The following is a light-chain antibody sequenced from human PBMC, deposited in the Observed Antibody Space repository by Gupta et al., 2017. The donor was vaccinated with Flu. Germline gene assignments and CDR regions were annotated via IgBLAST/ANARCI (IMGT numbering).Light chain of an antibody. CDR3: QHENSSPIT. V-gene: IGKV1-5*03. CDR2: KAS. Sequence: DIQMTQSPSTLSASVGDRVTVTCRASQSISSWLAWYQQKPGKAPKLLIYKASSLESGVPSRFSGSGSGTEFTLTISSLHPDDFATYYCQHENSSPITFGRGTKVEIK. J-gene: IGKJ4*01. CDR1: QSISSW.